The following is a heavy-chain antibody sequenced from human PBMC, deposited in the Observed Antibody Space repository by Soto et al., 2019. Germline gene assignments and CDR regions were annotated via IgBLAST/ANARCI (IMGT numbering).Heavy chain of an antibody. V-gene: IGHV3-9*01. J-gene: IGHJ6*02. Sequence: ESGGDLVQPGRSLILSCAASGFTFDDYAMHWVRQVPGKGLQWVAGLSWNGVTIGYAASVNGRFPISRDNAKKSLYLQMNGLRPAATALYYCAASRAYDSSDYSGFHYGMEVWGLGNTVAVSS. CDR2: LSWNGVTI. CDR1: GFTFDDYA. CDR3: AASRAYDSSDYSGFHYGMEV. D-gene: IGHD3-22*01.